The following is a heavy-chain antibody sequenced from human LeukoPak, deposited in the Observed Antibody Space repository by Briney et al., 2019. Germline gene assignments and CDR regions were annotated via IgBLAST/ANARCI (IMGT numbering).Heavy chain of an antibody. CDR2: IGTAGDT. CDR1: GFTFSSYD. Sequence: PGGSLRLSCAASGFTFSSYDMHWVRQATGKGLEWVSAIGTAGDTYYPGSVKGRFTISRENAKNSLYLQMNSLRAGDTAVYCCARGHTYYDFWSGEKYNWFDPWGQGTLVTVSS. V-gene: IGHV3-13*01. D-gene: IGHD3-3*01. J-gene: IGHJ5*02. CDR3: ARGHTYYDFWSGEKYNWFDP.